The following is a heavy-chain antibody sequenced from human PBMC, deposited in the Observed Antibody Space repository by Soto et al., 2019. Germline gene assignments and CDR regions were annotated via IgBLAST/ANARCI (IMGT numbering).Heavy chain of an antibody. Sequence: SVKVSCKASGGTFSSYAISWVRQAPGQGLEWMGGIIPIFGTANYAQKFQGRVTITADESTSTAYMELSSLRSEDTAVYYCARDPGGITMVRGGLRAFDIWGQGTMVTVS. CDR1: GGTFSSYA. D-gene: IGHD3-10*01. CDR2: IIPIFGTA. CDR3: ARDPGGITMVRGGLRAFDI. J-gene: IGHJ3*02. V-gene: IGHV1-69*13.